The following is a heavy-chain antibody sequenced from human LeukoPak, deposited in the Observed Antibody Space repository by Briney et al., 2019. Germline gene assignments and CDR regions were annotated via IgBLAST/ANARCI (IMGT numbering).Heavy chain of an antibody. CDR2: IYASQIP. Sequence: SETLSLTCTVSFGSFSRYDWSWIRQPPGKGLEWIGHIYASQIPSYNPSLKGRVTISVDTAQNQFSLNLSSVTAADPAVYYCARHSLLFYGSGSYCLNSMDVWGQGTTVTVSS. J-gene: IGHJ6*02. D-gene: IGHD3-10*01. CDR3: ARHSLLFYGSGSYCLNSMDV. CDR1: FGSFSRYD. V-gene: IGHV4-4*09.